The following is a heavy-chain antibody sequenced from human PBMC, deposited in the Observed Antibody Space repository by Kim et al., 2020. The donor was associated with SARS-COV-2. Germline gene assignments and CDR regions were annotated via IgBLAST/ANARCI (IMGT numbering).Heavy chain of an antibody. J-gene: IGHJ4*02. CDR3: AREIIAVAGTGDY. V-gene: IGHV3-30*01. Sequence: CADSVNGGFTLSRDNSKNMLYLQMNSLRAEDTAVYYCAREIIAVAGTGDYWGQGTLVTVSS. D-gene: IGHD6-19*01.